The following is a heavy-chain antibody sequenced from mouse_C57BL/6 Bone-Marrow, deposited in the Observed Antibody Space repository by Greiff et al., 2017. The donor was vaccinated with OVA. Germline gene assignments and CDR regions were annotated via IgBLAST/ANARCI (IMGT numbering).Heavy chain of an antibody. CDR2: IYPRDGST. CDR1: GYTFTSYD. J-gene: IGHJ3*01. Sequence: QVQLQQSGPELVKPGASVKLSCKASGYTFTSYDINWVKQRPGQGLEWIGWIYPRDGSTKYNEKFKGKATLTVDTSSSTAYMELHSLTSEDSAVYFCARSASSGYLAWFAYWGQGTLVTVSA. V-gene: IGHV1-85*01. CDR3: ARSASSGYLAWFAY. D-gene: IGHD3-2*02.